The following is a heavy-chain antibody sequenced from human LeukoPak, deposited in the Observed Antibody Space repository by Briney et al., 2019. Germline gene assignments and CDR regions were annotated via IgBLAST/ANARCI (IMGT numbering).Heavy chain of an antibody. CDR2: ISSSGGTI. J-gene: IGHJ4*02. D-gene: IGHD1-26*01. Sequence: GGSPRLSCAASGFTFNTYAMNWVRQAPGKGLEWVSYISSSGGTIYYADSVKGRFTISRDNAKNSLYLQMNSLRAEDTAVYYCASGAQSDYWGQGTLVTDCS. CDR1: GFTFNTYA. CDR3: ASGAQSDY. V-gene: IGHV3-48*03.